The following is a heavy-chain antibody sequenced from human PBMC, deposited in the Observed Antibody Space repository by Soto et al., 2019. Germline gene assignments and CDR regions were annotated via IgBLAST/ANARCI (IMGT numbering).Heavy chain of an antibody. J-gene: IGHJ6*02. CDR3: ARVGLCSRRLAGYRSYF. CDR2: ISTHNGNT. D-gene: IGHD2-2*01. Sequence: VASVKVSCKASGYTFINYGISWVRQAPGQGLEWMGWISTHNGNTNYGQKVQGRVTMTTDTSTSTVYMELRSLRSDDTAVYYCARVGLCSRRLAGYRSYFWGQGTTVTVSS. CDR1: GYTFINYG. V-gene: IGHV1-18*01.